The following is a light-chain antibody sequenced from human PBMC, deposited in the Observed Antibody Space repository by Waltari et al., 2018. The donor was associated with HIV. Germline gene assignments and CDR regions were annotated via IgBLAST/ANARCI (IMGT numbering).Light chain of an antibody. CDR2: GNS. V-gene: IGLV1-40*01. Sequence: TQPPSVSGAPGQRVTISCTGSSSNIGAGYDVHWYQQIPGTAPKLLIYGNSHRPSGVPDRFSGSKSGTSASLAITGLQAEDEADYYCQSYDSSLSVWVFGGGTKLTVL. J-gene: IGLJ3*02. CDR3: QSYDSSLSVWV. CDR1: SSNIGAGYD.